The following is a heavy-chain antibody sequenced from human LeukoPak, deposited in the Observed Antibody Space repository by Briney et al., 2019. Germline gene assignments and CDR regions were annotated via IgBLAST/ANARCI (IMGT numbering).Heavy chain of an antibody. CDR2: ISGSGGST. Sequence: GGSLRLSCAASGFTLSSYAMSWVRQAPGKGLEWVSAISGSGGSTYYADSVKGRFTISRDNSKNTLYLQMNSLRAEDTAVYYCAKDNIVVVVAAVFDYWGQGTLVTVSS. D-gene: IGHD2-15*01. J-gene: IGHJ4*02. CDR3: AKDNIVVVVAAVFDY. CDR1: GFTLSSYA. V-gene: IGHV3-23*01.